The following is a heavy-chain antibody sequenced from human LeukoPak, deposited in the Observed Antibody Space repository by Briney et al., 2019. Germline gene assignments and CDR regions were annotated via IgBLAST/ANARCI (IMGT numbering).Heavy chain of an antibody. V-gene: IGHV4-30-2*01. J-gene: IGHJ4*02. CDR3: ATGMRYYFAY. CDR2: IYFSGTT. Sequence: SQTLSLTCTVSGGSITSDGYYWSWIRQPPGKGLEWIGSIYFSGTTYYNPSLKSRVTISVDRTKRQFSLRLASVTAADTAVYYCATGMRYYFAYWGQGALVTVSS. CDR1: GGSITSDGYY.